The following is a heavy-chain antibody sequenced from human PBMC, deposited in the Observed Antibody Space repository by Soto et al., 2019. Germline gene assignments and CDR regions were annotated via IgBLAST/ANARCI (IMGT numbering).Heavy chain of an antibody. CDR1: GGSISSYY. CDR2: IYYSGST. J-gene: IGHJ5*02. V-gene: IGHV4-59*01. CDR3: ARVGYSSSWYQPNWFDP. D-gene: IGHD6-13*01. Sequence: PSETLSLTCTVSGGSISSYYWSWIRQPPGKGLEWIGYIYYSGSTNYNPSLKSRVTISVDTSKNQFSLKLSSVTAADTAVYYCARVGYSSSWYQPNWFDPWGQGTLVTAPQ.